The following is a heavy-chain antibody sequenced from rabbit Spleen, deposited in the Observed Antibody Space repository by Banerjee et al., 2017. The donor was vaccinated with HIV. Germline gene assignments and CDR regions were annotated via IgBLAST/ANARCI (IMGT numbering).Heavy chain of an antibody. D-gene: IGHD8-1*01. Sequence: QEQLEESGGDLVKPGASRTLTCTASGFSFSSSYYVCWVCQAPGKGLEWIACNAGGTSAFTYSATWAKGRFTCSKPSSTTVTLQMTSLTAADTATYFCARDAGSSFSSYGMDLWGQGTLVTVS. J-gene: IGHJ6*01. CDR3: ARDAGSSFSSYGMDL. CDR1: GFSFSSSYY. CDR2: NAGGTSAFT. V-gene: IGHV1S45*01.